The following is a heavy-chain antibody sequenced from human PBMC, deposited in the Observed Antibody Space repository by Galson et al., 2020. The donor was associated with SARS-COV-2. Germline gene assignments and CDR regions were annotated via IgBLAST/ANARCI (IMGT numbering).Heavy chain of an antibody. CDR3: ARAKGDYYDSSGYYTLDYAFNI. V-gene: IGHV1-69*02. CDR2: VIPMLALA. CDR1: GGPFSNYT. Sequence: SVKVSCKASGGPFSNYTISWVRQAPGQGLEWMGRVIPMLALANYAQKFQGRVTITADTSTSTAYMELRSLRSEDTAVYYCARAKGDYYDSSGYYTLDYAFNIWGQGTLVTVSS. J-gene: IGHJ3*02. D-gene: IGHD3-22*01.